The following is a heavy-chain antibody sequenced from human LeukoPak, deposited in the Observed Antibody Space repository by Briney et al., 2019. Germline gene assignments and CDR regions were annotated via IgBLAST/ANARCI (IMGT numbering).Heavy chain of an antibody. CDR3: ARDRRGSQDYYYMDV. V-gene: IGHV1-69*06. J-gene: IGHJ6*03. CDR2: IIPIFGTA. CDR1: GGTFSSYA. Sequence: ASVKVSCKASGGTFSSYAISWVRQAPGQGLEWMGGIIPIFGTANYAQKFQGRVTITADKSTSTAYMELSSLRSEDTAVYYCARDRRGSQDYYYMDVWGKGTTVTVSS. D-gene: IGHD3-10*01.